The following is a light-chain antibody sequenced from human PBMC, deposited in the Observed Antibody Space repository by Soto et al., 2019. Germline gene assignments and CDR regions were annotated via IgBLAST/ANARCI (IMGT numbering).Light chain of an antibody. V-gene: IGKV3-20*01. Sequence: EVVLTQSPDTLSLSPGERATLSCRASQSVGSNYFVWYQQKPGQAPRLLIYATSSRATDTPERFSGSGSGTDFTLTISRLEPEDFAVYYCQQYDGSPSWTFGQGTKVDIK. CDR1: QSVGSNY. J-gene: IGKJ1*01. CDR2: ATS. CDR3: QQYDGSPSWT.